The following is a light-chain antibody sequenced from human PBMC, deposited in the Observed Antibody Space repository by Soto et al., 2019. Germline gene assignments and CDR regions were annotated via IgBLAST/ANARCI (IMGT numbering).Light chain of an antibody. CDR1: QSISSW. V-gene: IGKV1-5*03. Sequence: DIQMTQSTSILSASVGDRVTITCRASQSISSWLAWYQQKPGKAPNLLIYKASILESGVPSRFRGSGSGTDFTLTISSLQPDDFATYYCQQYYLSWTFGQGTRVEIK. CDR2: KAS. CDR3: QQYYLSWT. J-gene: IGKJ1*01.